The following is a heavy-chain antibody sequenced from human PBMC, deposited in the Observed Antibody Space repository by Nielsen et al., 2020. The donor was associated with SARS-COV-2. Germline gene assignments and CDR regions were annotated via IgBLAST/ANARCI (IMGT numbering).Heavy chain of an antibody. CDR3: ARGNCSGTTCYGLDY. J-gene: IGHJ4*02. Sequence: ASVKVSCKASGFVLTYYAVHWVRQAPGQGFEWVGWMNPGNGDTKYSQKFQGRVSLTRDTPATTAYMELSSLSSEDTAVYFCARGNCSGTTCYGLDYWGQGTLVSVSS. CDR1: GFVLTYYA. CDR2: MNPGNGDT. D-gene: IGHD2-15*01. V-gene: IGHV1-3*01.